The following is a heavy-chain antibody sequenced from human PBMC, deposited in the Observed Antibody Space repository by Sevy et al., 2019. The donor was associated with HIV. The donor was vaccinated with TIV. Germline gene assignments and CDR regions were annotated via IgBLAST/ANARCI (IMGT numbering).Heavy chain of an antibody. D-gene: IGHD2-15*01. CDR2: IKEDGSDK. J-gene: IGHJ4*02. CDR1: GFTFSKHF. V-gene: IGHV3-7*01. Sequence: GGSLRLSCVASGFTFSKHFMSWVRQAPGKGLEWVANIKEDGSDKYYGDSVKGRFSLSRDNAKNSLYLQMDSLRAEDTAVYYCVRDGLASATDFDYWGQGTLVTVSS. CDR3: VRDGLASATDFDY.